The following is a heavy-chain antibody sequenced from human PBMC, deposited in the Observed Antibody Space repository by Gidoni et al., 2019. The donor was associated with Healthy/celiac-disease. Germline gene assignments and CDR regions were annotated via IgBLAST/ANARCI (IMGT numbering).Heavy chain of an antibody. Sequence: EVQLLESGGVLVQPGGSLRHSWAASGFSFTSYAMSWVRQAPGKGLEWVSAISGSGGSTYYSDAVKGRFTISRDNSKNTLYLQMNSLRAEDTAVYYCAKQQIAALRYWYFDLWGRGTLVTVSS. CDR2: ISGSGGST. V-gene: IGHV3-23*01. CDR3: AKQQIAALRYWYFDL. D-gene: IGHD6-6*01. CDR1: GFSFTSYA. J-gene: IGHJ2*01.